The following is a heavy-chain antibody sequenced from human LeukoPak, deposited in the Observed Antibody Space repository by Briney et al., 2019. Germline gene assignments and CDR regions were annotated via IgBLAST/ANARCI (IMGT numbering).Heavy chain of an antibody. Sequence: SETLSLTCTVSGGSISSGSYYWGWIRQPPGKGLEWIGNIYFSGSTYYNPSLKSRVTISVDTSKNQFSLKLSSVTAADTAVYYCARCQQREWFDPWGQGTLVTVSS. CDR2: IYFSGST. CDR3: ARCQQREWFDP. J-gene: IGHJ5*02. V-gene: IGHV4-39*07. D-gene: IGHD6-13*01. CDR1: GGSISSGSYY.